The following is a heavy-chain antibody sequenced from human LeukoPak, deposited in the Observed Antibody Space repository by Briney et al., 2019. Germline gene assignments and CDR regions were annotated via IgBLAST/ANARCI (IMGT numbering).Heavy chain of an antibody. CDR3: ARFNVAGTRYYGMDV. Sequence: GGSLRLSCAASGFTFSSYAMHWVRQAPGKGLEYVSAISSNGGSTYYANSVKGRFTISRDNSKNTLYLQMGSLRAEDMAVYYCARFNVAGTRYYGMDVWGQGTTVTVSS. D-gene: IGHD6-19*01. J-gene: IGHJ6*02. CDR1: GFTFSSYA. V-gene: IGHV3-64*01. CDR2: ISSNGGST.